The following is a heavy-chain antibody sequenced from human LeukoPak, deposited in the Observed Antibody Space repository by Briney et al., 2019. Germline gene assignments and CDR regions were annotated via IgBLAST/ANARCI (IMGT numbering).Heavy chain of an antibody. CDR2: ISAYNGNT. CDR1: GYTFTSYG. V-gene: IGHV1-18*01. J-gene: IGHJ3*02. Sequence: ASVKVSCKASGYTFTSYGISWVRQAPGQGLEWMGWISAYNGNTNYAQKPQGRVTMTTDTSTSTAYMELRSLRSDDTAVYYCARALRTGTTNAFDIWGQGTMVTVSS. D-gene: IGHD1-1*01. CDR3: ARALRTGTTNAFDI.